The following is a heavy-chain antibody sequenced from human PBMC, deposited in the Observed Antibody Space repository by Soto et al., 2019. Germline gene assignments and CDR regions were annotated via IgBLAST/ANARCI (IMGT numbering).Heavy chain of an antibody. CDR1: GFIFSTYA. Sequence: QVQLVESGGGVVQPGRSLRLSCAASGFIFSTYAMHWVRQAPGKGLEWVAVISFDKSNSGSIEYYTDSVKGRFTISRDSATTTLYLPMNSSRAAETAVYYSARPRRSAYPSTDFYLYGVGVWAQGTKASVSS. J-gene: IGHJ6*02. V-gene: IGHV3-30*04. CDR3: ARPRRSAYPSTDFYLYGVGV. CDR2: ISFDKSNSGSIE. D-gene: IGHD3-3*01.